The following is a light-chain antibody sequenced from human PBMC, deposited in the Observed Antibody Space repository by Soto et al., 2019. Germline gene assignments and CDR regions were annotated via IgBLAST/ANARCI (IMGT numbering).Light chain of an antibody. Sequence: EIVMTQSAVTLSVSPGERATLSCRASQSVTSNLAWYQQKPGQAPRLLIYGASTRATGIPARFSGSGSGTEFTLTISNLQSEDFAIYYCQQFNDWPRTFGQGTKVEIK. V-gene: IGKV3-15*01. CDR1: QSVTSN. CDR2: GAS. J-gene: IGKJ1*01. CDR3: QQFNDWPRT.